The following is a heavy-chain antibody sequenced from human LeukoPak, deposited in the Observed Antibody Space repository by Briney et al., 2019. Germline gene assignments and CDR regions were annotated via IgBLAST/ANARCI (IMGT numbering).Heavy chain of an antibody. V-gene: IGHV4-39*01. D-gene: IGHD3-10*01. J-gene: IGHJ4*02. Sequence: SETLSLTCTVSGGSISSSSYYWGWIRRPPGKGLEWIGSIYYSGSTYYNPSLKSRVTISVDTSKNQFSLKLSSVTAADTAVYYCARVPKGSGYFNYWGQGTLVTVSS. CDR1: GGSISSSSYY. CDR3: ARVPKGSGYFNY. CDR2: IYYSGST.